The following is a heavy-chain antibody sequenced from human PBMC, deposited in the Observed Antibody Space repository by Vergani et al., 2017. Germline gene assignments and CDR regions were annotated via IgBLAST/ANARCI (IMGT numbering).Heavy chain of an antibody. V-gene: IGHV3-23*01. Sequence: EVHLLESGGGLVQSGGSLRLSCAASGFIFSTYAMSWVRQAPGKGLEWVSAISASGENRYYADSVKGRFTISRDNSKNTLFLQMSSLRAEDTAVYYCAKQGGYDFWSGQYYFDFWGQGTLVTVSS. CDR2: ISASGENR. CDR1: GFIFSTYA. CDR3: AKQGGYDFWSGQYYFDF. D-gene: IGHD3-3*01. J-gene: IGHJ4*02.